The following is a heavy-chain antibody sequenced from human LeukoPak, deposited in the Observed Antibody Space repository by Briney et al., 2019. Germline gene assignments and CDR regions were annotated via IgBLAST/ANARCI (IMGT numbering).Heavy chain of an antibody. CDR3: ARVYSRRSSGYYYADY. CDR1: GYTFRIYD. V-gene: IGHV1-8*01. Sequence: ASVQVSCQASGYTFRIYDINWVRRATGQGLEWMGWMNPNSGNTGYAQKFQGRVTMTRNTSINTAYMELSSLRSEDTAVYYCARVYSRRSSGYYYADYWGQGALVTVSS. D-gene: IGHD3-22*01. J-gene: IGHJ4*02. CDR2: MNPNSGNT.